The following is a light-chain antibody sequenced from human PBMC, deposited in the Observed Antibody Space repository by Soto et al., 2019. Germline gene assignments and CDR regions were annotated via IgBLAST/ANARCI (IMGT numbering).Light chain of an antibody. CDR3: SSFASSTTPMI. Sequence: QSVLTQPASVSGSPGQSITISCTGSSSDVGDYNYVSWYQQHPDKAPKLMIYEVSHRPSGVSDRFSGSKSGNTASLTISGLQAEDEADYYCSSFASSTTPMIFGGGTKLTVL. CDR2: EVS. CDR1: SSDVGDYNY. J-gene: IGLJ2*01. V-gene: IGLV2-14*01.